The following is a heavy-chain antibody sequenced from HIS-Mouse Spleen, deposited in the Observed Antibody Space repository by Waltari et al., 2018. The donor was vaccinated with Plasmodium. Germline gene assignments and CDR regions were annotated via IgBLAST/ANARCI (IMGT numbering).Heavy chain of an antibody. D-gene: IGHD3-16*01. CDR1: GYTFTGYY. V-gene: IGHV1-2*02. CDR2: INPNSGGT. CDR3: ARWGVDAFDI. Sequence: QVQLVQSGAEVKKPGASVKVSCKASGYTFTGYYLHWVRQAPGQGLEWMGWINPNSGGTNYAQKVQGRVTMTRDTSISTAYMELSRLRSDDTAVYYCARWGVDAFDIWGQGTMVTVSS. J-gene: IGHJ3*02.